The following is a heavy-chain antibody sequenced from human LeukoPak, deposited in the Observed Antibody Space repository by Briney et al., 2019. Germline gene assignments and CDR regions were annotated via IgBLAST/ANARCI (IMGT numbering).Heavy chain of an antibody. D-gene: IGHD3-3*01. CDR2: IYYSGST. Sequence: SETLSLTCTVSGGSISSGGFYWSWIRQHPGKGLEWIGYIYYSGSTYYNPSLKSRVTISVDTSKNQFSLKLSSVTAADTAVYYCARASSITIFGVVTPHYFDYWGQGTLVTVSS. J-gene: IGHJ4*02. CDR1: GGSISSGGFY. V-gene: IGHV4-31*03. CDR3: ARASSITIFGVVTPHYFDY.